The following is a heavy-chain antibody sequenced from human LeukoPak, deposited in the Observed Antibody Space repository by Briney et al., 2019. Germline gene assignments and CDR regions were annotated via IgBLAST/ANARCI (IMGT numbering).Heavy chain of an antibody. J-gene: IGHJ3*02. V-gene: IGHV4-39*01. CDR2: IYYSGST. Sequence: SETLSLTCTVSGGSISSSSYYWGWIRQPPGKGLEWIGSIYYSGSTYYNPSLKSRVTISVDTSKNQFSLKLSSVTAADTAVYYCARQRRYFDWLLSGDAFDIWGQGTMVTVSS. CDR1: GGSISSSSYY. D-gene: IGHD3-9*01. CDR3: ARQRRYFDWLLSGDAFDI.